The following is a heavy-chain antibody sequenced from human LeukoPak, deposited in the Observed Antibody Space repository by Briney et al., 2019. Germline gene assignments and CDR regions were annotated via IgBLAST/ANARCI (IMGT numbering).Heavy chain of an antibody. D-gene: IGHD2-8*02. Sequence: GGSLRLSCAASGFTFSSYGMHWFRQAPGKGLEWVAIIWYDGSKKYYADSVKGRFTISRDNSKNTLYLQMDSLRAEDTAVYYCARYYTGSADYWGQGTLVTVSS. J-gene: IGHJ4*02. CDR3: ARYYTGSADY. V-gene: IGHV3-33*01. CDR2: IWYDGSKK. CDR1: GFTFSSYG.